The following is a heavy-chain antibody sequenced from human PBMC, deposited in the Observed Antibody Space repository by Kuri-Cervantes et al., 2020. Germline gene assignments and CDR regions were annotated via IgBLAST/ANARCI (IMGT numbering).Heavy chain of an antibody. D-gene: IGHD3-10*01. J-gene: IGHJ6*02. CDR3: ATPSMVRGVMEYYYYGMDV. CDR1: GYTFTSYG. V-gene: IGHV1-8*02. CDR2: MNPNSGNT. Sequence: ASVKVSCKASGYTFTSYGISWVRQATGQGLEWMGWMNPNSGNTGYAQKFQGRVTMTRNTSISTAYMELSSLRSEDTAVYYCATPSMVRGVMEYYYYGMDVWGQGTTVTVSS.